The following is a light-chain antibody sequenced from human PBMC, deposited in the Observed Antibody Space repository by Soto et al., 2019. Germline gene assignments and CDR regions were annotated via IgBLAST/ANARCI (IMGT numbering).Light chain of an antibody. CDR1: SSNIGARYD. Sequence: QSVLTQPPSVSGAPGQRVTISCTGSSSNIGARYDVHWYQQLPGTAPKLLIFGTKNRPSGVPDRFSGSKSGTSASLAITGLQAEDEGDYYCQSYDSSLSWVFGGGTQLTVL. CDR3: QSYDSSLSWV. V-gene: IGLV1-40*01. J-gene: IGLJ3*02. CDR2: GTK.